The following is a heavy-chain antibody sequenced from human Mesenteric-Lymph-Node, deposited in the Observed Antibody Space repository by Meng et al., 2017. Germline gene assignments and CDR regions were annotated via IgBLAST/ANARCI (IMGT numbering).Heavy chain of an antibody. CDR3: AAMIGQR. CDR2: INHSGST. V-gene: IGHV4-34*01. CDR1: GGSFSGYY. Sequence: QVQLQQWGAGLLKPSETLSLTWAVYGGSFSGYYWSWIRQPPGKGLEWIGEINHSGSTNYNPSLKSRVTISVDTSKNQFSLKLSSVTAADTAVYYCAAMIGQRWGQGTLVTVSS. J-gene: IGHJ4*02. D-gene: IGHD3-22*01.